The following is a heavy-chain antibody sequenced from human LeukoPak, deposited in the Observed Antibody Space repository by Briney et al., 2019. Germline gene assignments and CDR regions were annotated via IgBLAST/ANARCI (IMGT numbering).Heavy chain of an antibody. CDR1: GFTFSSYG. J-gene: IGHJ4*02. D-gene: IGHD6-19*01. Sequence: GGSLRLSCAASGFTFSSYGMHWVRQAPGKGLEWVAFIRYDGSNKYYADSVKGRFTISRDNSKNTLYLQMNSLRAEDTAVYYCASIAVAGLDYWGQGTLVTVSP. CDR3: ASIAVAGLDY. V-gene: IGHV3-30*02. CDR2: IRYDGSNK.